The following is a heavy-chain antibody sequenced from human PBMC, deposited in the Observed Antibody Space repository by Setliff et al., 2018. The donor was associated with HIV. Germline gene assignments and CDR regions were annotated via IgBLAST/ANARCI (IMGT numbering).Heavy chain of an antibody. V-gene: IGHV3-21*01. J-gene: IGHJ6*02. CDR1: GFIFSDHV. CDR2: ISNSSRYY. CDR3: ARKLRPGHGVDV. D-gene: IGHD3-10*01. Sequence: GGSLRLSCAASGFIFSDHVMHWVRQVPGRGPEWVASISNSSRYYWVKARYGDSVRGRFTISGDYAKNSVYLQMNSLRAEDTAIYYCARKLRPGHGVDVWGQGTTVTVSS.